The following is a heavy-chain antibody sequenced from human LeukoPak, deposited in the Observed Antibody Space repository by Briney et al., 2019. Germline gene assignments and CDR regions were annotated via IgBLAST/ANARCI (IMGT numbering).Heavy chain of an antibody. J-gene: IGHJ5*02. CDR1: GGYVNSGNYY. V-gene: IGHV4-61*01. D-gene: IGHD3-10*01. CDR3: ARGRVRFDP. Sequence: SETLSLTCTVSGGYVNSGNYYWSWIRQPPGKGLEWIGYIYYSGSTNYNPSLKSRVTISVDTSKNQFSLKLSSVTAADTAVYYCARGRVRFDPWGQGTLVTVSS. CDR2: IYYSGST.